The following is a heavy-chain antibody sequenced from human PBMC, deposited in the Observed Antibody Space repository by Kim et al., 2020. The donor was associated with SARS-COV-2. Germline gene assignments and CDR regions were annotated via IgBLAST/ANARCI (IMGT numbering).Heavy chain of an antibody. CDR1: GYTFTSNV. D-gene: IGHD2-8*02. CDR2: INTNTGNP. Sequence: ASVKVSCKASGYTFTSNVMNWVRQAPGQGLEWMGWINTNTGNPTYAQGFTGRFVFSLDTSVSTAYLQISSLKAEDTAVYFCARDSSGYFDSWGQGTLVTVSS. J-gene: IGHJ4*02. CDR3: ARDSSGYFDS. V-gene: IGHV7-4-1*02.